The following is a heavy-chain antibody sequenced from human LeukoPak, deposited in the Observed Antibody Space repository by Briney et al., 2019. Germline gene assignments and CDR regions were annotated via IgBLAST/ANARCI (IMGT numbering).Heavy chain of an antibody. Sequence: GGSLRLPCAASGFTFSSYAMSWVRQAPGKGLEWVSAISGSGGSTYYADSVKGRFTISRDNSKNTLYLQMSSLRAEDTAVYYCARRSSSWPDYWGQGTLVTVSS. CDR3: ARRSSSWPDY. J-gene: IGHJ4*02. V-gene: IGHV3-23*01. D-gene: IGHD6-13*01. CDR1: GFTFSSYA. CDR2: ISGSGGST.